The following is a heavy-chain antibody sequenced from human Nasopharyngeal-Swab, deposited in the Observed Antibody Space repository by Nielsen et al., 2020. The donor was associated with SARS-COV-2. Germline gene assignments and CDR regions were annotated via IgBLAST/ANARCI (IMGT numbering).Heavy chain of an antibody. Sequence: GESLKISCAASGFSFSDYYMSWVRQAPGKGLEWISYISSSDDNIYYADSVKGRFTISRDIAKNSLYLQMNSLRAEDTAVYYCARGGWLQPLAYWGQGTLVTVSS. J-gene: IGHJ4*02. CDR2: ISSSDDNI. D-gene: IGHD5-24*01. V-gene: IGHV3-11*04. CDR3: ARGGWLQPLAY. CDR1: GFSFSDYY.